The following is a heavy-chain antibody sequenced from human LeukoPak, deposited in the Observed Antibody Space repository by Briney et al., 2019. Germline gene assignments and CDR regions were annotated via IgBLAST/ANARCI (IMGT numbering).Heavy chain of an antibody. CDR1: GGSISSYY. Sequence: SETLSLTCTVSGGSISSYYWSWIRQPAGKGLEWIGRIYTSGSTNYNPSLKSRVTMSVDTSKNQFSLKLSSVTAADTAVYYCARERRDCSGGSCHGAYYYYYYMDVWGKGTTVTISS. CDR2: IYTSGST. J-gene: IGHJ6*03. CDR3: ARERRDCSGGSCHGAYYYYYYMDV. V-gene: IGHV4-4*07. D-gene: IGHD2-15*01.